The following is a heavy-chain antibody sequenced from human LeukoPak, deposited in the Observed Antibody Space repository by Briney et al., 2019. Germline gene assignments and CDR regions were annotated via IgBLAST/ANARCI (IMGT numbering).Heavy chain of an antibody. CDR2: VENYGRT. CDR1: GGSISSYY. CDR3: ARGAFGAYFDL. Sequence: PSETLSLTCTFSGGSISSYYWSWIRQPPGKGLEWIGYVENYGRTECIPSLQSRVTLSVDTSKNQFSLKLNSVTAADTAVYYCARGAFGAYFDLWGQGTLVTVSS. D-gene: IGHD3-10*01. J-gene: IGHJ4*02. V-gene: IGHV4-59*01.